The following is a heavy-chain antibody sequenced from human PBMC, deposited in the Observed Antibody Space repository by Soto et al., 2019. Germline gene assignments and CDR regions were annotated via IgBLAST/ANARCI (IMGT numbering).Heavy chain of an antibody. J-gene: IGHJ5*02. CDR2: IIPIFGTA. D-gene: IGHD6-13*01. Sequence: QVQLVQSGAEVKKPGSSVKVSCKASGGTFRSYAISWVRQAPGQGLEWMGGIIPIFGTANYAQKFQGRVTITADESTSTAYMELSSLRSEYMAVYYCAFSSWFQGWFDPWGQGTLVTVSS. CDR1: GGTFRSYA. CDR3: AFSSWFQGWFDP. V-gene: IGHV1-69*01.